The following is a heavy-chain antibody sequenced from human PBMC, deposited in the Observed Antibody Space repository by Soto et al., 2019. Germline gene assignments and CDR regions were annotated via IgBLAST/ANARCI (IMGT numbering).Heavy chain of an antibody. D-gene: IGHD3-3*01. Sequence: QVQLQESGPGLVKPSGTLSLTCAVSGGSISSSNWWSWVRQPPGKGLECIGEIYHSGSTNYNPSLKSRVTIAVDKPNNQFSLKLSSVTAADTAVYYCARGDFWSGYFAANDYWGQGTLVTVSS. J-gene: IGHJ4*02. CDR1: GGSISSSNW. CDR3: ARGDFWSGYFAANDY. CDR2: IYHSGST. V-gene: IGHV4-4*02.